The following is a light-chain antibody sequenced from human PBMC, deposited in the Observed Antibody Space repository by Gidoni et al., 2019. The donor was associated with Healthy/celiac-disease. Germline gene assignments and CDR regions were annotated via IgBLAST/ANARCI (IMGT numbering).Light chain of an antibody. CDR3: QQYNNWPPLT. Sequence: EIVMPQSPATLSVSPGERATLSCRASQSVSSNLAWYQQKPGQPPRLLIYGASTRATGIPARFSGSGSGTEFTLPISSLQSEDFAVYYCQQYNNWPPLTFGGXTKVEIK. J-gene: IGKJ4*01. CDR1: QSVSSN. V-gene: IGKV3-15*01. CDR2: GAS.